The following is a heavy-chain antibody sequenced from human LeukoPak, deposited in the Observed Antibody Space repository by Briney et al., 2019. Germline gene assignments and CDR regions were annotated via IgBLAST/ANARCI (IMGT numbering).Heavy chain of an antibody. CDR1: GYTFTSYD. D-gene: IGHD3-22*01. J-gene: IGHJ4*02. V-gene: IGHV1-8*02. Sequence: ASVKVSCKASGYTFTSYDINWVRQATGQGLEWMGWMNPNSGNTGYAQKFQGRVSMTTDTSTNTADMDLRSLRSDDTAVYYCVRLLIRTWLFDSWGRGTLVTVSS. CDR2: MNPNSGNT. CDR3: VRLLIRTWLFDS.